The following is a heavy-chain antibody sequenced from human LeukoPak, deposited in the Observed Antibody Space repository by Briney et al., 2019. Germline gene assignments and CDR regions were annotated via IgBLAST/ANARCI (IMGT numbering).Heavy chain of an antibody. CDR1: GCTFSSYS. Sequence: GGSLRLSCAASGCTFSSYSMNWVRQAPGKGLEWVSSISSSSSYIYYADSVKGRFTISRDNAKNSLYLQMNSLRAEDTAVYYCARGSSYYDYVWGSYRYPTGVYYFDYWGQGTLVTVSS. V-gene: IGHV3-21*01. D-gene: IGHD3-16*02. CDR2: ISSSSSYI. CDR3: ARGSSYYDYVWGSYRYPTGVYYFDY. J-gene: IGHJ4*02.